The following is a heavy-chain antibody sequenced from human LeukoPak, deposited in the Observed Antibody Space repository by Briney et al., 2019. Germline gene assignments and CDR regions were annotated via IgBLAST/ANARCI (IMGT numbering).Heavy chain of an antibody. CDR2: IYYSGST. D-gene: IGHD1-14*01. CDR1: GGSISSSSYY. V-gene: IGHV4-61*01. CDR3: ARVRTASGYYYGMDV. Sequence: SETLSLTCTVSGGSISSSSYYWSWIRQPPGKGLEWIGYIYYSGSTNYNPSLKSRVTISVDTSKNQFSLKLSSVTAADTAVYYCARVRTASGYYYGMDVWGQGTTVTVSS. J-gene: IGHJ6*02.